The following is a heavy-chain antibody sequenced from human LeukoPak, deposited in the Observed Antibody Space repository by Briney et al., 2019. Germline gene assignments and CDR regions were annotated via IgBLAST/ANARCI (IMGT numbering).Heavy chain of an antibody. CDR3: ARRHWGTDYYYYYMDV. CDR1: GGSISTGNYY. CDR2: MHTSGST. Sequence: SETLSLTCTVSGGSISTGNYYWSWIRQPAGKGLEWIGRMHTSGSTNYNPSLNSRVTISVATSKHQFSLKLNSVTAADTAVYYCARRHWGTDYYYYYMDVWGKGTTVTVSS. J-gene: IGHJ6*03. D-gene: IGHD7-27*01. V-gene: IGHV4-61*02.